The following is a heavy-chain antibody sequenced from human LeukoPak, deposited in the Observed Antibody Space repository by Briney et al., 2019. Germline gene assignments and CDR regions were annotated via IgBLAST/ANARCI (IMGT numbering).Heavy chain of an antibody. CDR3: ARDLGYSDGFDY. J-gene: IGHJ4*02. CDR2: IIPIFGTA. Sequence: SLKVSCKDSGGTFSSYVISWVRQAPGQGLEWMGGIIPIFGTANYAQKFQGRVTITADKSTSTAYMELSSLRSEDAAVYYCARDLGYSDGFDYWGQGTLVTVSS. V-gene: IGHV1-69*06. D-gene: IGHD5-18*01. CDR1: GGTFSSYV.